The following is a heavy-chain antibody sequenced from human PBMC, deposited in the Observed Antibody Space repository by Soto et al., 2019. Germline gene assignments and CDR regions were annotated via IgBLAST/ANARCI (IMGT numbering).Heavy chain of an antibody. CDR1: GYTFTSYY. J-gene: IGHJ4*02. CDR3: ATGEWKEFDY. Sequence: ASVKVSCMASGYTFTSYYMHWERQAPGQGLEWMGIINPSGGSTSYAQKFQGRVTMTRDTSTSTVYMELSSLRSEDTAVYYCATGEWKEFDYWGQGTLVTVSS. CDR2: INPSGGST. V-gene: IGHV1-46*01. D-gene: IGHD1-1*01.